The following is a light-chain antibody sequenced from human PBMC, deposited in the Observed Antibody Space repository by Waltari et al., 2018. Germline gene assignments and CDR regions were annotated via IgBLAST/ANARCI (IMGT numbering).Light chain of an antibody. CDR2: EVT. CDR3: CSYAGASTHVV. V-gene: IGLV2-23*02. Sequence: QSALTQPASVSGSPGQSITISCTGTSRDVASYNLVSWYQQHPGKAPKLMIYEVTKRPSGVSNRFSGSKSGNTASLTISGLQAEDESDYYCCSYAGASTHVVFGGGTKVTVL. J-gene: IGLJ2*01. CDR1: SRDVASYNL.